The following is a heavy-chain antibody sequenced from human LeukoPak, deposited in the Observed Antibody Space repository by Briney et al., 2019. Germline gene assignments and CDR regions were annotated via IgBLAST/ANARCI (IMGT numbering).Heavy chain of an antibody. V-gene: IGHV4-34*01. CDR3: ARAVIVVAAATQRNWFDP. D-gene: IGHD2-15*01. Sequence: SETLSLTCAVYGGSFSGYYWGWIRQPPGKGLEWIGEINHSGSTNYNPSLRSRVTISVDTSKNQFSLKLSSVTAADTAIYYCARAVIVVAAATQRNWFDPWGQGTLVTVSS. CDR2: INHSGST. J-gene: IGHJ5*02. CDR1: GGSFSGYY.